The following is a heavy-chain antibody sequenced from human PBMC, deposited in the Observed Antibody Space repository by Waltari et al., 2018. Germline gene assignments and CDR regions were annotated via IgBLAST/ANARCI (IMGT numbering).Heavy chain of an antibody. CDR1: GFSLSNARMG. CDR3: VRIFPLWFGESLSD. J-gene: IGHJ4*02. D-gene: IGHD3-10*01. CDR2: IFSNDEK. Sequence: QVTLKVSGPVLVKPTETLTLTCTVSGFSLSNARMGVSWIHQPPGKALEWLAHIFSNDEKSYSPSLKSRLTISRDTSKSQVVLIMANMDPVDTATYYCVRIFPLWFGESLSDWGQGPLVSVSS. V-gene: IGHV2-26*01.